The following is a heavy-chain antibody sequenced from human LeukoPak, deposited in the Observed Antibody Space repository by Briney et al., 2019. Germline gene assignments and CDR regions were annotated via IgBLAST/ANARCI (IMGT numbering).Heavy chain of an antibody. Sequence: GTSLRLSCAASGFTFSSYGMHWVRQAPGKGLEWVAIVWYDGSNKHYADSVKGRFTISRDNSKNTLYLQMNSLRPEDTAVYYCARGGLSVDYWGQGVLVTVSS. CDR2: VWYDGSNK. CDR1: GFTFSSYG. D-gene: IGHD3-16*02. J-gene: IGHJ4*02. CDR3: ARGGLSVDY. V-gene: IGHV3-33*01.